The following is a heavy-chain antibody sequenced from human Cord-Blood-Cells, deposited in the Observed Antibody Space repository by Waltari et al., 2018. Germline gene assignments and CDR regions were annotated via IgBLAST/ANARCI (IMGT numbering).Heavy chain of an antibody. CDR3: ARGGGYCTGGVCFDY. CDR1: GYTFTSYD. J-gene: IGHJ4*02. Sequence: QVQLVQSGAEVKKHGASVKVSCKASGYTFTSYDINWVRQATGQGLEWMGWMNPNSGNTGYAQKFQCRDTMTRNTSISTAYMDRSSLRSEDTAVYYCARGGGYCTGGVCFDYWGQGTLVTVSS. V-gene: IGHV1-8*01. CDR2: MNPNSGNT. D-gene: IGHD2-8*02.